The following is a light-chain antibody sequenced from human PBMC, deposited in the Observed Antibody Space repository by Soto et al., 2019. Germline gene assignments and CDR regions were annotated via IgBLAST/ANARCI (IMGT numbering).Light chain of an antibody. CDR2: GNR. CDR1: SSNLGAGYD. J-gene: IGLJ3*02. V-gene: IGLV1-40*01. Sequence: QAVVTQPPSVSGTPGQRVTISCTGNSSNLGAGYDVHWYQQVPGTTPKLLIFGNRNRPSGVPTRFSGAKSGTSASLAITGLEVEDEADYYCQAYDYSLSASVFGGGTKLTVL. CDR3: QAYDYSLSASV.